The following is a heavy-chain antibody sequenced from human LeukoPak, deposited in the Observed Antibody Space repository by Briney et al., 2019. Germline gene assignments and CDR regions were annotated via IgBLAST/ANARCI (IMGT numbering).Heavy chain of an antibody. CDR3: ARAPGWGSGSDSNDYWYFDL. Sequence: SQTLSLTCTVSGGSISSGDYYWSWIRQPPGKGLEWIGYIYYSGRTYYNPSLKSRVTISVDTSKNQFSLKLNSVTAADTAVYYCARAPGWGSGSDSNDYWYFDLWGRGTLVTVSS. V-gene: IGHV4-30-4*01. CDR2: IYYSGRT. D-gene: IGHD3-10*01. J-gene: IGHJ2*01. CDR1: GGSISSGDYY.